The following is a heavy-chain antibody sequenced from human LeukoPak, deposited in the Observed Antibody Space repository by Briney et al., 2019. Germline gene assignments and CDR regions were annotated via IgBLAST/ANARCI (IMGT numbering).Heavy chain of an antibody. D-gene: IGHD3-16*01. CDR2: IYHSGNT. CDR3: ASRSEYVVDY. J-gene: IGHJ4*02. CDR1: GYSISSGFY. V-gene: IGHV4-38-2*01. Sequence: SETLSLTCSVSGYSISSGFYWGWIRQPPGKGLEWIGNIYHSGNTYYNPSLKSRVTISVDTSKSQFSLRLSSVTAADTAVYYCASRSEYVVDYWGQGTLVTVSS.